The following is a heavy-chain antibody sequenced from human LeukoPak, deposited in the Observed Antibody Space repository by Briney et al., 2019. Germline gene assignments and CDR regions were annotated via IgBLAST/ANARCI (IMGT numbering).Heavy chain of an antibody. CDR1: GGSISSSSYY. CDR2: IYYSGST. V-gene: IGHV4-39*01. CDR3: ASLRRATVTTWLDYYYYYMDV. Sequence: SETLSLTCTVSGGSISSSSYYWGWIRQPPGKGLEWIGSIYYSGSTYYNPSLKSRVTISVDTSKNQFSLKLSSVTAADTAVYYCASLRRATVTTWLDYYYYYMDVWGKGTTVTVSS. J-gene: IGHJ6*03. D-gene: IGHD4-11*01.